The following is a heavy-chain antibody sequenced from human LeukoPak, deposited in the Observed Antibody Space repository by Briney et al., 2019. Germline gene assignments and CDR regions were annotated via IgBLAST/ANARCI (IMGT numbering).Heavy chain of an antibody. CDR3: ARDWNTPLGMDV. D-gene: IGHD1/OR15-1a*01. CDR1: GGSISSSYY. CDR2: IYYSGST. V-gene: IGHV4-61*01. Sequence: SETLSLTCAVSGGSISSSYYWSWIRQPPGKGLEWIGYIYYSGSTNYNPSLKSRVTISVDTSKNQFSLKLSSVTAADTAVYYCARDWNTPLGMDVWGQGPTVTVSS. J-gene: IGHJ6*02.